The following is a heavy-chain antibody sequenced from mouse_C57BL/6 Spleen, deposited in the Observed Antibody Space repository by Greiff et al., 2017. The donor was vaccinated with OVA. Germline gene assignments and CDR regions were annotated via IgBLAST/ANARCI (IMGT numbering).Heavy chain of an antibody. CDR3: TLITSEDY. CDR2: IDPENGDT. CDR1: GFNIKDDY. D-gene: IGHD1-1*01. Sequence: EVQLQQSGAELVRPGASVKLSCTASGFNIKDDYMHWVKQRPEQGLEWIGWIDPENGDTEYASKFQGKATITADTSSNTAYLQLSSLTSEDTAVYYCTLITSEDYWGQGTTLTVSS. V-gene: IGHV14-4*01. J-gene: IGHJ2*01.